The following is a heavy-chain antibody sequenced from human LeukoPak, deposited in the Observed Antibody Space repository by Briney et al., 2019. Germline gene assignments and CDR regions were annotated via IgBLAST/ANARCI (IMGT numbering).Heavy chain of an antibody. J-gene: IGHJ4*02. Sequence: SETLSLTCAVYGGSFSGYYWSWIRQPPGKGLEWIGEINHSGSTNYNPSLKSRVTISVDKSKNQFSLNLSSVTAADTAVYYCAYNGGYHKVDYWGQGTLVTVSS. CDR1: GGSFSGYY. V-gene: IGHV4-34*03. CDR2: INHSGST. CDR3: AYNGGYHKVDY. D-gene: IGHD3-3*01.